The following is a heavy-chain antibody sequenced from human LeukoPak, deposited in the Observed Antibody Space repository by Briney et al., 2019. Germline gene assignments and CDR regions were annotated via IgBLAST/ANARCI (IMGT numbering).Heavy chain of an antibody. V-gene: IGHV4-59*01. J-gene: IGHJ5*01. CDR2: IYYSGIT. D-gene: IGHD4-11*01. CDR1: GGSISSYY. Sequence: SETLSLTCTVSGGSISSYYWSWIRQPPGKGLEWIGYIYYSGITNYSPSLKSRVTISVDTSKKQFSLKLRSVTAADTAVYYCARDRATVTNDYWFDSWGQGTLVTVSS. CDR3: ARDRATVTNDYWFDS.